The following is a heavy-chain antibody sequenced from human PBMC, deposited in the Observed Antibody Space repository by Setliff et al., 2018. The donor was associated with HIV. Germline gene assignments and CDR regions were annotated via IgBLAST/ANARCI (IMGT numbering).Heavy chain of an antibody. V-gene: IGHV3-30*02. CDR2: IEFDGSDK. D-gene: IGHD3-10*01. CDR3: ARNPQGSYWVTRYGMDV. Sequence: GGSLRLSCAVSGFTFSSYGMHWVRQAPGKGLEWVTFIEFDGSDKYYVDSVKGRFTISRDNSKSMLYLQMNSLRVEDTAMYYCARNPQGSYWVTRYGMDVWGRGTTVTVSS. J-gene: IGHJ6*02. CDR1: GFTFSSYG.